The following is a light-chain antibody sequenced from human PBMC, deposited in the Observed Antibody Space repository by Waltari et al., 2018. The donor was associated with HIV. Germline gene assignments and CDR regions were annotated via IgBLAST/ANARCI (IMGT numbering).Light chain of an antibody. Sequence: SYELTHPLSVSVALRQTATITRWGHTNGRSKVCWYQHKPGQAPLLIIYRDNTRPSGIPERFSGSNSGNTATLTIRRAQAGDEADYYCQVRVSNTVVFGGGTNLTVL. V-gene: IGLV3-9*01. CDR1: TNGRSK. CDR3: QVRVSNTVV. CDR2: RDN. J-gene: IGLJ2*01.